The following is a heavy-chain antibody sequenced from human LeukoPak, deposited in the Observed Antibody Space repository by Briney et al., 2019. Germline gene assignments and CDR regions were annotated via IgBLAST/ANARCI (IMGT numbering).Heavy chain of an antibody. D-gene: IGHD3-22*01. J-gene: IGHJ2*01. CDR3: ARHKEDFHDSSGPNFWYLDL. V-gene: IGHV4-39*01. CDR2: IYYSGST. Sequence: KPSETLSLTCTVSGDSIKSDSYYWGWIRQPPGKGLEWIGTIYYSGSTYYNPSLKSRVTISVDTPKNQFSVKLSSVTAADTALYYCARHKEDFHDSSGPNFWYLDLWGRGTLVTVSS. CDR1: GDSIKSDSYY.